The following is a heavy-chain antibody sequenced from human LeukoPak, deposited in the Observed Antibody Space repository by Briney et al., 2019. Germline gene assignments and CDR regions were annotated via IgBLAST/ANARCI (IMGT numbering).Heavy chain of an antibody. CDR3: ARGDWFTWFDP. CDR2: IYYSGST. Sequence: SQTLSLTCTVSGGSISSGGYYWSWIRQHPGXXXEWIGYIYYSGSTYYNPSLKSRVTISVDTSKNQFSLKLSSVTAADTAVYYCARGDWFTWFDPWGQGTLVTVSS. V-gene: IGHV4-31*03. J-gene: IGHJ5*02. CDR1: GGSISSGGYY. D-gene: IGHD3-9*01.